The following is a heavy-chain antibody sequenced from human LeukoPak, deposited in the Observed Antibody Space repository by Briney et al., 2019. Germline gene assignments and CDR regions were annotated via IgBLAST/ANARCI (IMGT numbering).Heavy chain of an antibody. CDR2: IYYSGST. CDR1: GGSISISSYY. J-gene: IGHJ6*02. CDR3: ARSSSWYPNYYYYYGMDV. Sequence: SETLSLTCTVSGGSISISSYYWGWIRQPPGKRLEWIGSIYYSGSTYYNPSLKSRVTVSVDTSKNQFSLKLSSVTAADTAVYYCARSSSWYPNYYYYYGMDVWGQGTTVTVSS. V-gene: IGHV4-39*01. D-gene: IGHD6-13*01.